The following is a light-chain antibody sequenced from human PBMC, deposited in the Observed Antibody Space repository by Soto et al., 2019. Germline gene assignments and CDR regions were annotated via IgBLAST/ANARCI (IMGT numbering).Light chain of an antibody. CDR3: QQYKTYSQ. CDR1: QSINTW. V-gene: IGKV1-5*03. Sequence: DIQMTQSPSTLSASVGDRVTITCRASQSINTWLAWYQLKPGRAPKLLIYKASTLESGVSSRFSGSGSGTEFTLTISSLQPDDFATYYCQQYKTYSQFGQGTKVDIK. J-gene: IGKJ1*01. CDR2: KAS.